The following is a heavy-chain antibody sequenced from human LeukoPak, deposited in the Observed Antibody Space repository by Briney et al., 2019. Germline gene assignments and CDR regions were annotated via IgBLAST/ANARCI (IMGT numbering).Heavy chain of an antibody. D-gene: IGHD3-10*01. CDR2: IYTSGST. V-gene: IGHV4-4*07. CDR1: GGSISSYY. J-gene: IGHJ4*02. Sequence: KPSETLSLTCTVSGGSISSYYWSWIRQPAGKGLEWIGRIYTSGSTNYNPSLKSRVTMSVDTSKNQFPLQLNSVTPEDTAVYYCARGYNGVNDYWGQGTLVTVSS. CDR3: ARGYNGVNDY.